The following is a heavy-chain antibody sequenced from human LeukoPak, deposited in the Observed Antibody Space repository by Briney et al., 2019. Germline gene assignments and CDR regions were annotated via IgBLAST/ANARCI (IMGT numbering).Heavy chain of an antibody. CDR3: ARSIPAAMTGYYYYYMDV. Sequence: SETLSLTCAVSGGSISSYYWSWIRQPAGKGLEWIGRIYTSGSTNYNPSLKSRVTMSVDTSKNQFSLKLSSVTAADTAVYYCARSIPAAMTGYYYYYMDVWGKETTVTVSS. CDR1: GGSISSYY. D-gene: IGHD2-2*01. V-gene: IGHV4-4*07. J-gene: IGHJ6*03. CDR2: IYTSGST.